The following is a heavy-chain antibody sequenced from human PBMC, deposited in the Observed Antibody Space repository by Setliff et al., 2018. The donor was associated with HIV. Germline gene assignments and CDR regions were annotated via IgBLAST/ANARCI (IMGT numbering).Heavy chain of an antibody. V-gene: IGHV4-34*01. D-gene: IGHD3-10*01. J-gene: IGHJ4*02. CDR3: ARGLDYYGSGSYLPLGY. Sequence: SGGSLRLTCVASGFTFASYAMNWLRQPPGKGLEWIGEINHSGSTDYNPSLKSRVTISVDTSKRQFSLKLSSVTAADTAVYYCARGLDYYGSGSYLPLGYWGQGTLVTVSS. CDR1: GFTFASYA. CDR2: INHSGST.